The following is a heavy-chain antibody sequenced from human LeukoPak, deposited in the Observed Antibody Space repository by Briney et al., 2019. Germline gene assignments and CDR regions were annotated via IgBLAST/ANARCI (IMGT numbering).Heavy chain of an antibody. Sequence: GGSLRLSCAASGFTFSSYAMSWVRQAPGKGLEWVSAISGSGGSTYYADSVKGRFTISRDNSKNTLYLQMNSLRAEDTAVYYCAKCLSGGDYYYYYYMDVWGKGTTVTVSS. D-gene: IGHD3-16*02. V-gene: IGHV3-23*01. CDR3: AKCLSGGDYYYYYYMDV. CDR2: ISGSGGST. J-gene: IGHJ6*03. CDR1: GFTFSSYA.